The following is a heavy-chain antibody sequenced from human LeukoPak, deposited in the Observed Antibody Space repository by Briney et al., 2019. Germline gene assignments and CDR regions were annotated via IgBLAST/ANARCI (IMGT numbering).Heavy chain of an antibody. D-gene: IGHD2-2*01. CDR1: GGTFSSYA. Sequence: GASVEVSCKASGGTFSSYAISWVRQAPGQGLEWMGGIIPIFGTANYAQKFQGRVTITADESTSTAYMELSSLRSEDTAVYYCARQLKARPSVVVPAATLGYWGQGTLVTVSS. J-gene: IGHJ4*02. V-gene: IGHV1-69*13. CDR3: ARQLKARPSVVVPAATLGY. CDR2: IIPIFGTA.